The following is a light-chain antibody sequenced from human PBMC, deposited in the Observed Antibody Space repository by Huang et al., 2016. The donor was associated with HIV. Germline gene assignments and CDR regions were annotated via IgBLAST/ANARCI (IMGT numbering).Light chain of an antibody. CDR2: GAS. CDR1: QAISGD. V-gene: IGKV1-39*01. Sequence: DIQLTQSPSSLSASLGDRVTITCRARQAISGDLNWYQQKPGKAPETLIFGASRLHSGVPTRFSGSGSGTDFTLTVSSMQPEDFATYYCQQSYSSPPTFGQGTKVEIK. CDR3: QQSYSSPPT. J-gene: IGKJ1*01.